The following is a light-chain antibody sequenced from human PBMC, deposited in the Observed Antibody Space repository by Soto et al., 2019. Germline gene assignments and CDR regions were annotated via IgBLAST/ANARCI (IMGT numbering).Light chain of an antibody. J-gene: IGLJ3*02. CDR1: SSNIGNNY. CDR2: DNN. Sequence: QSVLTQPPSVSAAPGQKVTISCSGSSSNIGNNYVSWYQQLPGTAPKLLIYDNNKRPSGIPDRFSGSKSGTSATLGITGLQTGDEADYYCGTWDSSLSAPWVFGGWTQLTVL. CDR3: GTWDSSLSAPWV. V-gene: IGLV1-51*01.